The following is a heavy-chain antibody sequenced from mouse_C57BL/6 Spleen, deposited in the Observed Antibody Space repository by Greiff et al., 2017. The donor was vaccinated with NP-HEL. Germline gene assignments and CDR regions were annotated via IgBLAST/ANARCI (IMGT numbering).Heavy chain of an antibody. CDR2: IDPSDSYT. CDR3: ARSGDSSGYVGFAY. Sequence: VQLQQPGAELVMPGASVKLSCKASGYTFTSYWMHWVKQRPGQGLEWIGEIDPSDSYTNYNQKFKGKSTLTVDKSSSTAYMQLSSLTSEDSAVYYCARSGDSSGYVGFAYWGQGTLVTVSA. V-gene: IGHV1-69*01. J-gene: IGHJ3*01. D-gene: IGHD3-2*02. CDR1: GYTFTSYW.